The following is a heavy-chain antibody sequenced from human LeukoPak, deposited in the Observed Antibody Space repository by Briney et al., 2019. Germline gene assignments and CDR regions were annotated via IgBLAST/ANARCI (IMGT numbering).Heavy chain of an antibody. D-gene: IGHD4-11*01. V-gene: IGHV3-30*18. Sequence: PGGSLRLSCAASGFTFSSYGMHWVRQAPGKGLEWVAVISYDGYNKYYADSVKGRFTISRDNSKNTLYLQMNSLRAEDTAVYYCAKAGRNYHNWLDPWGQGTLVTVSS. CDR2: ISYDGYNK. CDR1: GFTFSSYG. J-gene: IGHJ5*02. CDR3: AKAGRNYHNWLDP.